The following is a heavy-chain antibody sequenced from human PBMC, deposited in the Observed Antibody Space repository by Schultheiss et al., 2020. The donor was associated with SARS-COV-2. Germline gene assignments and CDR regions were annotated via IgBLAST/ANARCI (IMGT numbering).Heavy chain of an antibody. V-gene: IGHV4-59*01. Sequence: SETLSLTCAVYGGSFSGYYWSWIRQPPGKGLEWIAYIYYSGATNYNPSLKSRVTISVDTSRKQFSLKLNSVTAADTAVYYCARLRNDHDTSDYYYRGSYYGMDVWGQGTTVTVSS. J-gene: IGHJ6*02. D-gene: IGHD3-22*01. CDR1: GGSFSGYY. CDR3: ARLRNDHDTSDYYYRGSYYGMDV. CDR2: IYYSGAT.